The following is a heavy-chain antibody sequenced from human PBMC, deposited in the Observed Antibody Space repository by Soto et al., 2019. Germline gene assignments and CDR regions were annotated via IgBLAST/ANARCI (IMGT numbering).Heavy chain of an antibody. Sequence: EVQLLESGGGLVQPGGSLRLSCAASGFTFSSYAMSWVRQAPGKGLEWVSAISGSGGSTYYADSVKGRFTISRDNSXXTLYLQMNSLRAEDTAVYYCAKDKSSGYYNTKFDPWGQGTLVTVSS. V-gene: IGHV3-23*01. D-gene: IGHD3-22*01. J-gene: IGHJ5*02. CDR3: AKDKSSGYYNTKFDP. CDR2: ISGSGGST. CDR1: GFTFSSYA.